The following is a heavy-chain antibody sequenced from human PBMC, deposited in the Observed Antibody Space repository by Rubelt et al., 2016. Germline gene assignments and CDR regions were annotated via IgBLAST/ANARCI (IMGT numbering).Heavy chain of an antibody. J-gene: IGHJ4*02. Sequence: SSSYIYYADSVKGRFTISRDNAKNSLYLQMNSLRAEDTAVYYCARSGRADYYGSGSSVGPFDYWGQGTLVTVSS. CDR2: SSSYI. CDR3: ARSGRADYYGSGSSVGPFDY. D-gene: IGHD3-10*01. V-gene: IGHV3-21*01.